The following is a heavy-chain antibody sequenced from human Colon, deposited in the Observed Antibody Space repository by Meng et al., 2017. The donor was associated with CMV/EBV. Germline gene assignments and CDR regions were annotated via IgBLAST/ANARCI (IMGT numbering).Heavy chain of an antibody. Sequence: GESLKISCTASGFSFGDYTMTWVRQAPGKGLERVGSIRTKPYGETTEYAASVKGRFTISRDDSKSVAYVQMSSLKREDTAVYYCARAPYCTSTSCHGYDSWGQGTLVTVSS. J-gene: IGHJ4*02. CDR2: IRTKPYGETT. CDR1: GFSFGDYT. D-gene: IGHD2-2*01. CDR3: ARAPYCTSTSCHGYDS. V-gene: IGHV3-49*04.